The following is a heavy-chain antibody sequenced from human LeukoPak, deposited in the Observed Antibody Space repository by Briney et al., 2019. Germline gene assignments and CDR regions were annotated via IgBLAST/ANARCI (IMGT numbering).Heavy chain of an antibody. CDR2: ISHDGSNK. Sequence: GGSLRLSCAASGFTFSSYAMHWVRQAPGKGLEWVAVISHDGSNKYYADSVKGRFTISRDNSKNTLYLQMNSLRAEDTAVYYCAREPMAGIQLWLPPIDYWGQGTLVTVSS. CDR3: AREPMAGIQLWLPPIDY. J-gene: IGHJ4*02. CDR1: GFTFSSYA. V-gene: IGHV3-30-3*01. D-gene: IGHD5-18*01.